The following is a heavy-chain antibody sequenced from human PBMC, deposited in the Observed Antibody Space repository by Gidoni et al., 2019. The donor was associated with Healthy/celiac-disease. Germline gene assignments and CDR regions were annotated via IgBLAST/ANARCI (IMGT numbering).Heavy chain of an antibody. V-gene: IGHV4-31*03. D-gene: IGHD6-13*01. CDR1: VGSIRGGGYY. CDR3: AIAAAGKGALDY. Sequence: QVQLQESGPGLVKPSQTLSLTCTVSVGSIRGGGYYWSWLRQHPGKGLEWIGYSDYSGSTYYNPSLKNRVTVSVVTSKNQISLKLSSVTAADTAVYYCAIAAAGKGALDYWGQGTLVTVSS. CDR2: SDYSGST. J-gene: IGHJ4*02.